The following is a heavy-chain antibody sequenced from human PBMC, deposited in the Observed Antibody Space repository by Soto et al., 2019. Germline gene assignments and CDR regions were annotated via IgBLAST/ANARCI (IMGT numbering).Heavy chain of an antibody. CDR3: ARDRILMRGMVRGVDYYYGMDV. D-gene: IGHD3-10*01. CDR2: IYYSGST. Sequence: SETLSLTCTVSGGSISSYYWSWIRQPPGKGLEWIGYIYYSGSTNYNPSLKSRVTISVDTSKNQFSLKLSSVTAADTAVYYCARDRILMRGMVRGVDYYYGMDVWGQGTTVTVSS. J-gene: IGHJ6*02. V-gene: IGHV4-59*01. CDR1: GGSISSYY.